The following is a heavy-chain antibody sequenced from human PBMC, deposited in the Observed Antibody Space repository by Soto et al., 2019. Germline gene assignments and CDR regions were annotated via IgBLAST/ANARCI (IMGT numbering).Heavy chain of an antibody. CDR3: ARTDTYYYGSGSYWLD. Sequence: PGGSLRLSCAASGFTFSSYGMHWVRQAPGKGLEWVAVIWYDGSNKYYADSVKGRFTISRDNSKNTLYLQMNSLRAEDTAVYYCARTDTYYYGSGSYWLDWGQGTLVTVSS. J-gene: IGHJ4*02. V-gene: IGHV3-33*01. CDR1: GFTFSSYG. D-gene: IGHD3-10*01. CDR2: IWYDGSNK.